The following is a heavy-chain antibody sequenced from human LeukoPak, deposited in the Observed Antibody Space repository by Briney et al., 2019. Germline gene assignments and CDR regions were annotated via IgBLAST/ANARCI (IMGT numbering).Heavy chain of an antibody. CDR2: ISSSSDTI. CDR1: GFAFSSYS. CDR3: ARADWMGSSTSDYYYGMDV. Sequence: PGGSLRLSCAASGFAFSSYSMNWVRQAPGKGLEWVSYISSSSDTIYYADSVKGRFTISRDNAKRSLYLQMNSLRDEDTAVYYCARADWMGSSTSDYYYGMDVWGQGTTVTVSS. J-gene: IGHJ6*02. V-gene: IGHV3-48*02. D-gene: IGHD2-2*01.